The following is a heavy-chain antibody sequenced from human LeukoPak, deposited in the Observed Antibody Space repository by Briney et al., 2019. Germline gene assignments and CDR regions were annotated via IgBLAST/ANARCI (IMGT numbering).Heavy chain of an antibody. CDR1: GFTFSSYS. J-gene: IGHJ4*02. D-gene: IGHD6-19*01. CDR3: ARLHRIAVAGYFDY. CDR2: ISSSSSTI. Sequence: GGSLRLSCAASGFTFSSYSMNWVRQAPGKGLEWVSYISSSSSTIYYADSVKGRFTISRDNAKNSLYLQMNSLRAEDTAVYYCARLHRIAVAGYFDYWGQGTLVTVSS. V-gene: IGHV3-48*04.